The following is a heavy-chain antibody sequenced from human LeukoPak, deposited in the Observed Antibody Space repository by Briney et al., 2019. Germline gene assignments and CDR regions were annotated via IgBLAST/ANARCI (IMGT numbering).Heavy chain of an antibody. CDR1: GFSFSNSA. V-gene: IGHV3-23*01. CDR3: ARDLSQGYDFWSGYYVGAYMWFGP. CDR2: LSSSADST. Sequence: GGSLRLSCAASGFSFSNSAMSWVRQAPGKGLEWVSALSSSADSTYYADSVKGRFTISRDNAKNSLYLQVNSLRAEDTAVYYCARDLSQGYDFWSGYYVGAYMWFGPWGQGTLVTVSS. D-gene: IGHD3-3*01. J-gene: IGHJ5*02.